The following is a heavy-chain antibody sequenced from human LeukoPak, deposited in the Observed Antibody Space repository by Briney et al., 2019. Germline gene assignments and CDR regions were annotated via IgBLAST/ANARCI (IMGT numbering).Heavy chain of an antibody. CDR2: ISGSGGST. V-gene: IGHV3-23*01. CDR1: GFTFSNYA. Sequence: GGSLRLSCAASGFTFSNYAMSWVRQAPGKGLEWVATISGSGGSTYFADSVKGRFTISRDNARNSLSLQMNSLRAEDTAVYYCARDPYDTIAYGAFDVWGQGTVVTVSS. J-gene: IGHJ3*01. D-gene: IGHD3-22*01. CDR3: ARDPYDTIAYGAFDV.